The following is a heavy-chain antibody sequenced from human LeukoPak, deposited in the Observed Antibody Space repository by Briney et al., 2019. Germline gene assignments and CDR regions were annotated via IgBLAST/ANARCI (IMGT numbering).Heavy chain of an antibody. CDR3: ASGGTAVVMALTYYFDT. CDR2: IYHTGRT. Sequence: PSETLSLTCAVSGYSVSSGYYWGWIRQPPGKGPEYIGSIYHTGRTYHNPSLQSRVTISLDSPKNQFSLKLTSVTAADTAVYYCASGGTAVVMALTYYFDTWGQGTPVTVSS. J-gene: IGHJ4*02. CDR1: GYSVSSGYY. D-gene: IGHD3-22*01. V-gene: IGHV4-38-2*01.